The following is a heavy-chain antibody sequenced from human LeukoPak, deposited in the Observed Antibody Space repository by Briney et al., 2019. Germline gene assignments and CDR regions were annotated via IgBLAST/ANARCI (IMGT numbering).Heavy chain of an antibody. D-gene: IGHD6-19*01. CDR2: IYYSGST. V-gene: IGHV4-59*01. Sequence: PSETLSLTCTVSGGSTSGYYWSWIRQPPGKGLEWIGYIYYSGSTNYNPSLKSRVTISIHTSKNQFSLKLSSVTAADTAVYYCAGRSRSGWYYDYWGQGTLVTVSS. J-gene: IGHJ4*02. CDR3: AGRSRSGWYYDY. CDR1: GGSTSGYY.